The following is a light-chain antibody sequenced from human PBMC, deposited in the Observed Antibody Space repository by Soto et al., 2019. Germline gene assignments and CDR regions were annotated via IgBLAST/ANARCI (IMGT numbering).Light chain of an antibody. Sequence: DIQMTQSPSSLSASVGDRVTITCRASESIANYLNWYQQKPGKAPNLLIYAASTLQTGVPSRFSGSGSWTDFTRTSSRLQAEDFATYFCQQSYISPYTFGQGTKLDI. J-gene: IGKJ2*01. CDR1: ESIANY. CDR2: AAS. V-gene: IGKV1-39*01. CDR3: QQSYISPYT.